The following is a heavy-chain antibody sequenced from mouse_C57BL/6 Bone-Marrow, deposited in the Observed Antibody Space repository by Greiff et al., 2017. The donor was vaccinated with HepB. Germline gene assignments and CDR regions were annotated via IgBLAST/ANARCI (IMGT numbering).Heavy chain of an antibody. CDR1: GYTFTSYW. Sequence: QVQLKQSGAELVKPGASVKLSCKASGYTFTSYWMQWVKQRPGQGLEWIGEIDPSDSYTNYNQKFKGKATLTVDTSSSTAYMQLSSLTSEDSAVYYCAREKVLNWAFDYWGQGTTLTVSS. CDR3: AREKVLNWAFDY. D-gene: IGHD4-1*01. CDR2: IDPSDSYT. J-gene: IGHJ2*01. V-gene: IGHV1-50*01.